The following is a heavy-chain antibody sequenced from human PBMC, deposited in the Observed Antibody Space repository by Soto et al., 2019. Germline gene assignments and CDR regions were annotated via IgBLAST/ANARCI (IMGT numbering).Heavy chain of an antibody. D-gene: IGHD3-10*01. J-gene: IGHJ6*02. CDR2: INPNSGGT. Sequence: GASVKVSCKASGYTFTGYYTHWVRQAPGQGLEWMGWINPNSGGTNYAQKFQGWVTMTRDTSISTAYMELSRLRSDDTAVYYCARDAGSGRPGEYYYYGMDVWGQGTTVTVSS. CDR1: GYTFTGYY. V-gene: IGHV1-2*04. CDR3: ARDAGSGRPGEYYYYGMDV.